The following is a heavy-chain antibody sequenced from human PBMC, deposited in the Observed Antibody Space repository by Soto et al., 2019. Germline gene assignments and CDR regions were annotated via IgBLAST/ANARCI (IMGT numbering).Heavy chain of an antibody. CDR1: GASLSTYY. D-gene: IGHD2-15*01. CDR2: IYYSGTT. J-gene: IGHJ5*02. CDR3: ARSYCPDGGCYPPCPFDP. Sequence: QVQLQESGPGLVKPSETLSLTCTVSGASLSTYYWNWIRQSPGKGLAWIGYIYYSGTTNYNPSLKSRVTISEDTSNNLFSLKRRSVTAADTAVYYCARSYCPDGGCYPPCPFDPWGQGTLVTVSS. V-gene: IGHV4-59*01.